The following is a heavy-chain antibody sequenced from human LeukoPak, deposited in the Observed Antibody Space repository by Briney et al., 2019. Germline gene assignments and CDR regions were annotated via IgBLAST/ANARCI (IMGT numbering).Heavy chain of an antibody. D-gene: IGHD6-13*01. CDR3: ARESSSWPYYYYYMDV. Sequence: GGSLRLSCAASEFTFSSYAMNWVRQAPGKGLEWVSAMSGSGGSTYYADSAKGRFTISRDNSKNTLYLQMNSLRAEDTAVYYCARESSSWPYYYYYMDVWGKGTTVTVSS. V-gene: IGHV3-23*01. CDR2: MSGSGGST. J-gene: IGHJ6*03. CDR1: EFTFSSYA.